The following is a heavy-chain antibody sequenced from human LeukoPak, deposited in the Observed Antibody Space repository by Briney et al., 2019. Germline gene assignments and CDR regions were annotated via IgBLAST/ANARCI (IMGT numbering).Heavy chain of an antibody. J-gene: IGHJ4*02. CDR3: ARDDTYYYDSSGYYPMDY. CDR2: ISSSSSYI. V-gene: IGHV3-21*01. CDR1: GFTFSSHS. D-gene: IGHD3-22*01. Sequence: GGSLRLSCAASGFTFSSHSMNWVRQAPGKGLEWVSSISSSSSYIYYADSVKGRFTISRDNAKNSLYLQMNSLRAEDTAVYYCARDDTYYYDSSGYYPMDYWGQGTLVTVSS.